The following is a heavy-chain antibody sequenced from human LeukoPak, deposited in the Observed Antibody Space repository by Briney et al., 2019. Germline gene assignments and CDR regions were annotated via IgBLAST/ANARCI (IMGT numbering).Heavy chain of an antibody. CDR3: ARDKVLWFGELLNNWTPLDYYYGMDV. D-gene: IGHD3-10*01. Sequence: GASVKVSCKASGYTFTSYGISWVRQAPGQGLEWMGWISAYNGNTNYAQKLQGRVTMTTDTSTSTAYMELRSLRSDDTAVYYCARDKVLWFGELLNNWTPLDYYYGMDVWGQGTTVTVSS. J-gene: IGHJ6*02. CDR2: ISAYNGNT. CDR1: GYTFTSYG. V-gene: IGHV1-18*01.